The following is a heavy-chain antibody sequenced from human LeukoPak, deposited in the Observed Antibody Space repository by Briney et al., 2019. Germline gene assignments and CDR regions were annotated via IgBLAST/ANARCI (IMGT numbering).Heavy chain of an antibody. CDR3: AKPQYTGNYWPFVY. CDR2: ISYDGSNK. J-gene: IGHJ4*01. CDR1: GITLSSYA. D-gene: IGHD1-26*01. V-gene: IGHV3-30-3*01. Sequence: QPGGSLRLSCAASGITLSSYAMHWVCQAPGKGLEWVPVISYDGSNKYYADSVKGRFTISRDNSKNTLYLQMNSLRVEDTAVYYCAKPQYTGNYWPFVYWGQGTLVTVSS.